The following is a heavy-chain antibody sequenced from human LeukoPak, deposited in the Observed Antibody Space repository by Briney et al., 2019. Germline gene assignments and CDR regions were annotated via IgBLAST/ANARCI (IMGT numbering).Heavy chain of an antibody. Sequence: ASVKVSCKASGYTFTGYYTHWVRQAPGQGLEWMGWINFNNAGTNNAQKFQGRITMTRDTSLSTVYMELTSLRYDDTAVYFCARVWWNAFDIWGQGTMVTVSS. V-gene: IGHV1-2*02. CDR1: GYTFTGYY. D-gene: IGHD2-21*01. J-gene: IGHJ3*02. CDR2: INFNNAGT. CDR3: ARVWWNAFDI.